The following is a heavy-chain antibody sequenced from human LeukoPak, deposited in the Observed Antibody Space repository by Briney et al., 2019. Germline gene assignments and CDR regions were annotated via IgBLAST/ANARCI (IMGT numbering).Heavy chain of an antibody. CDR1: GVSFTFTSHA. CDR3: AGFFYDETNAAFDI. J-gene: IGHJ3*02. V-gene: IGHV1-69*05. D-gene: IGHD2/OR15-2a*01. Sequence: ASVKVSCKASGVSFTFTSHAITWVCQAPGQGLGWMGGFIPIFGAATYAQRFQGRVTITTDESTRTVYMELSRLRSEDSAMYYCAGFFYDETNAAFDIWGQGTKVTVSS. CDR2: FIPIFGAA.